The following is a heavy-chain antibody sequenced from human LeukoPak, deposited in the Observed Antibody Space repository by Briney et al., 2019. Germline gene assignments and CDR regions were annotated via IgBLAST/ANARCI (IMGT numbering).Heavy chain of an antibody. V-gene: IGHV4-34*01. J-gene: IGHJ4*02. CDR1: GGSFSGYY. D-gene: IGHD3-9*01. CDR2: INHSGST. CDR3: ARGRLRYFDN. Sequence: PSETLSLTCAVYGGSFSGYYWSWIRQPPGKGLEWIGEINHSGSTNYNPSLKSRVTISVDTSKNQFSLKLSSVTAADTAVYYCARGRLRYFDNWGQGTLVTVSS.